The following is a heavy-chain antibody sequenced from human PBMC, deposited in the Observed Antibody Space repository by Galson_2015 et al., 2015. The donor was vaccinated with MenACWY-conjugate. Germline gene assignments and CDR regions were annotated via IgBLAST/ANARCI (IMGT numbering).Heavy chain of an antibody. J-gene: IGHJ6*02. Sequence: QSGAEVKKPGESLKISCKASGYSFTTYWIGWVRQLPGKGLEWMGLISPGGSNTRYSPAFQGQVTISADKSISTAYLQWNSLQASDTAMYYCARHPPGGRGMDVWGQGTTVTVSS. CDR2: ISPGGSNT. CDR1: GYSFTTYW. D-gene: IGHD1-26*01. V-gene: IGHV5-51*01. CDR3: ARHPPGGRGMDV.